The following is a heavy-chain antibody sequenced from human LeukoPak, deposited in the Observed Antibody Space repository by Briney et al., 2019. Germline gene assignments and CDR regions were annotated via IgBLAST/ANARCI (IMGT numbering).Heavy chain of an antibody. V-gene: IGHV3-15*01. Sequence: PGGSLRLSCAASGFTFSNAWMSWVRQAPGKGLEWVGRIKSKTDGGTTDYAAPVKGRFAISRDDSKNALYLQMNSLKTEDTAVYYCTTDCPSSTVAAGGTCAFDIWGQGTMVTVSS. CDR3: TTDCPSSTVAAGGTCAFDI. J-gene: IGHJ3*02. CDR2: IKSKTDGGTT. D-gene: IGHD6-13*01. CDR1: GFTFSNAW.